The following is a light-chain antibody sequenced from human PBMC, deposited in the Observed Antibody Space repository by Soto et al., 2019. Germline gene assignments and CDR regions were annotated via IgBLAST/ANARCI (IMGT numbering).Light chain of an antibody. CDR1: QGIANY. CDR3: QKYNSAPRT. J-gene: IGKJ1*01. Sequence: DIQMTQSPSSLSASVGDRVTITCRASQGIANYLAWYQQKPGKVPKLLIYTASTLQLGVPSRFSGSGSGTDFTLTISSLQPEDVATYYCQKYNSAPRTFGQGTKVDIK. V-gene: IGKV1-27*01. CDR2: TAS.